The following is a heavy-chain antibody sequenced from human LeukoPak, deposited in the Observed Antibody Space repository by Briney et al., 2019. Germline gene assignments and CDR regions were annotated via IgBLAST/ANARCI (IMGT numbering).Heavy chain of an antibody. J-gene: IGHJ4*02. V-gene: IGHV3-23*01. CDR3: AIDYAVGSIDY. Sequence: GGSLRLSCAASGFTFSSYGMHWVRQAPGKGLEWVASICRSGESTFYADSVRGRFTISRDNSKNTVSLQMESLRAEDAALYYCAIDYAVGSIDYWGQGTLVTVSS. D-gene: IGHD3-16*01. CDR1: GFTFSSYG. CDR2: ICRSGEST.